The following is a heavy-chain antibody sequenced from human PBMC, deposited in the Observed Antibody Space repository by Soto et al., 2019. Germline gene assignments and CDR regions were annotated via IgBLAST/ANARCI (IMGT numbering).Heavy chain of an antibody. CDR3: ARGAVRAHNAFDI. D-gene: IGHD3-10*01. CDR1: GYTFTRYD. J-gene: IGHJ3*02. V-gene: IGHV1-8*01. Sequence: GASVKVSCKASGYTFTRYDINWVRQATGQGLEWMGWMNPNSGNTGYAQKFQGRVTMTRNTSISTAYMELSSLRSEDTAVYYCARGAVRAHNAFDIWGQGTMVTVSS. CDR2: MNPNSGNT.